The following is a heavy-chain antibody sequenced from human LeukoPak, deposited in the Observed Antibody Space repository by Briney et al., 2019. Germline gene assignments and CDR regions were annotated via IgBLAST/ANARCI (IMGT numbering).Heavy chain of an antibody. CDR2: IRYDGSNK. Sequence: GGSLRLPCAASGFTFSSFGMHWVRQAPGKGLEWISFIRYDGSNKYYTDSVKGRFTISRDNSQNTLYLQMNSLRTEDTALYFCAKDRTMAADGTYFDYWGQGTLVTVSS. CDR3: AKDRTMAADGTYFDY. D-gene: IGHD6-13*01. J-gene: IGHJ4*02. V-gene: IGHV3-30*02. CDR1: GFTFSSFG.